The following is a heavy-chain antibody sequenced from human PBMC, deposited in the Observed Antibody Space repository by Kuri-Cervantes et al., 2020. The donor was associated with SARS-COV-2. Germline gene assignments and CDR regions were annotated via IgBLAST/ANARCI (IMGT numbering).Heavy chain of an antibody. CDR3: AKQRGYYDSSGRYYVDLYFDA. D-gene: IGHD3-22*01. Sequence: GGSLRLSCAASGFTFSSYDMHWVRQATGKGLEWVSAIGTAGDTYYPGSVKGRFTISRDNSEDTLYLQMSSLRAEDSAVYYCAKQRGYYDSSGRYYVDLYFDAWGQGTVVTVSS. CDR1: GFTFSSYD. CDR2: IGTAGDT. V-gene: IGHV3-13*01. J-gene: IGHJ4*02.